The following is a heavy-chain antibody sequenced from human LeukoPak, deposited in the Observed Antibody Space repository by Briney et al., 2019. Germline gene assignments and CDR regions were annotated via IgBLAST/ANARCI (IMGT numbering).Heavy chain of an antibody. J-gene: IGHJ4*02. CDR3: AGDDGSGSSYPEPPVDY. D-gene: IGHD3-10*01. CDR1: GFTFSRFA. Sequence: PGRSLRLSCQTSGFTFSRFAMHWVRQAPGKGLEWMAVISFDGSTKYYADSVKGRFTISRDNSKNTLYVQMNSLRAEDTAVYYCAGDDGSGSSYPEPPVDYWGQGTLVTVSS. V-gene: IGHV3-30*04. CDR2: ISFDGSTK.